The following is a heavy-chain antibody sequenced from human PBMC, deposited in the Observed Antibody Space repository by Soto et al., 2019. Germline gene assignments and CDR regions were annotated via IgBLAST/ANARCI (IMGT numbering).Heavy chain of an antibody. CDR1: GFTFSNYI. CDR2: ISSSANYR. V-gene: IGHV3-21*01. D-gene: IGHD6-19*01. J-gene: IGHJ4*02. Sequence: EVQLVESGGGLVQPGGSLRLSCAASGFTFSNYIMNWVRQAPGKGLEWVSSISSSANYRYYADSVKGRFTISRDNAKNPLYLHMNSLRAEDTGVYYCARDGRDLAGGEIDYWGQGPMVTVSS. CDR3: ARDGRDLAGGEIDY.